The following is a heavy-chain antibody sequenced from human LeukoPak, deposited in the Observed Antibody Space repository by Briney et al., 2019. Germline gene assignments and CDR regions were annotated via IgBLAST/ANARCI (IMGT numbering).Heavy chain of an antibody. J-gene: IGHJ6*02. Sequence: ASVKVSCKASGYTFTSYGISWVRQAPGQGLEWMGWISAYNGNTNYAQKLQGRVTMTTDTSTSTAYMELRSLRSDDTAVYYCAYGSGSYSPRDYYYYGMDVWGQGTTVTVSS. D-gene: IGHD3-10*01. CDR3: AYGSGSYSPRDYYYYGMDV. CDR2: ISAYNGNT. V-gene: IGHV1-18*01. CDR1: GYTFTSYG.